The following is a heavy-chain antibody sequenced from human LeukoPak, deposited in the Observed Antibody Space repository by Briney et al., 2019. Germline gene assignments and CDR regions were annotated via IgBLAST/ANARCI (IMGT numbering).Heavy chain of an antibody. CDR1: GGSISSGGYS. D-gene: IGHD2-15*01. CDR2: IYHSGST. V-gene: IGHV4-30-2*01. J-gene: IGHJ4*02. Sequence: SETLSLTCAVSGGSISSGGYSWSWIRQPPGKGLEWIGYIYHSGSTYYNPSLKSRVTISVDRSKNQFSLKLSSVTAADTAVYYCAKSWAAYCSGGYCHFFDYWGQGTLVTVSS. CDR3: AKSWAAYCSGGYCHFFDY.